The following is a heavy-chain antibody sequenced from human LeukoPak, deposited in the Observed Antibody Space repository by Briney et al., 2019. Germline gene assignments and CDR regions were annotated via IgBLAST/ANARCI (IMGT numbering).Heavy chain of an antibody. D-gene: IGHD3-22*01. J-gene: IGHJ4*02. Sequence: GGSLRLSCAASGFTFSSYSMNWVRQAPGKGLEWVSYISGRGSLIYYADSVKGRFTISRDNAKNSLYLQMNSLRAEDTAVYYCARDLYYYDSSGHYLFDYWGQGTLVTVSS. CDR3: ARDLYYYDSSGHYLFDY. CDR2: ISGRGSLI. CDR1: GFTFSSYS. V-gene: IGHV3-48*04.